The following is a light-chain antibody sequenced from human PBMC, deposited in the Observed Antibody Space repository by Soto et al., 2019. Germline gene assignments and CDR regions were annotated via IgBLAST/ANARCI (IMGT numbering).Light chain of an antibody. CDR2: GAS. CDR1: QSVSSSY. J-gene: IGKJ1*01. V-gene: IGKV3-20*01. Sequence: IVLTQSPCTLSLSPGERATLSCRASQSVSSSYLAWYQQKPGQAPRLLIYGASSRATGIPDRFSGSGSGTDFTLTISRLEPEDFAVYYCQQYGSLSWTFGQGTKVDIK. CDR3: QQYGSLSWT.